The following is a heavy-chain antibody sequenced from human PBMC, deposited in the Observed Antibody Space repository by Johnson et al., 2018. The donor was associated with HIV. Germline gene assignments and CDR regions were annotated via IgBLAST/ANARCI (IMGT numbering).Heavy chain of an antibody. CDR3: ASGGWLEGAFDI. D-gene: IGHD6-19*01. J-gene: IGHJ3*02. V-gene: IGHV3-30-3*01. CDR1: GFTFSSYA. Sequence: QVQLVESGGGVVQPGRSLRLSCAASGFTFSSYAMPWVRQAPGKGLEWVAVISYDGSNKYYADSVTGRLTISRDNSKNTLYLQMNSLRAEDTAVYYCASGGWLEGAFDIWGQGTMVTVSS. CDR2: ISYDGSNK.